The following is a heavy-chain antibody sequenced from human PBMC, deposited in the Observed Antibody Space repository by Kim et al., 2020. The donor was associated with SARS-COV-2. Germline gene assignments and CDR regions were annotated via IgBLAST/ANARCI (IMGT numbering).Heavy chain of an antibody. J-gene: IGHJ4*02. CDR2: ISGSGGST. CDR1: GFTFSSYA. D-gene: IGHD3-3*01. V-gene: IGHV3-23*01. CDR3: AKDGGITIFGVVTTYYFDY. Sequence: GGSLRLSCAASGFTFSSYAMSWVRQAPGKGLEWVSAISGSGGSTYYADSVKGRFTISRDKSKNTLYLQMNSRRAEDTAVYYCAKDGGITIFGVVTTYYFDYWGQGTLVTVSS.